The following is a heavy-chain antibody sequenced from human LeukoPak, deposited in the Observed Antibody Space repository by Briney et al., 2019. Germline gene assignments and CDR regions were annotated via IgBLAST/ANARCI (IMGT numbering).Heavy chain of an antibody. CDR3: ARKEGTAYDFWSGYLRGYYYYYYMDV. D-gene: IGHD3-3*01. CDR1: GYTFSGYY. J-gene: IGHJ6*03. V-gene: IGHV1-69*06. CDR2: IIPIFGTA. Sequence: ASVKVSCKASGYTFSGYYIHWVRQAPGQGLEWMGGIIPIFGTANYAQKFQGRVTITADKSTSTAYMELSSLRSEDTAVYYCARKEGTAYDFWSGYLRGYYYYYYMDVWGKGTTVTVSS.